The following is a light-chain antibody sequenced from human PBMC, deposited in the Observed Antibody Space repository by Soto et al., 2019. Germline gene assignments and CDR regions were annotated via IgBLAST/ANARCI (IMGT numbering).Light chain of an antibody. J-gene: IGLJ2*01. CDR3: AAWDDSLSGLV. V-gene: IGLV1-47*01. Sequence: QSVLTQPPSASGTPGQRVTISCSGSSSSIGSNYVYWYQQLPGTAPKLLIYRNNQRPSGVPDRFSGSQSGTSASLAISGLRSEDEDDYYCAAWDDSLSGLVFGGGTKVTLL. CDR2: RNN. CDR1: SSSIGSNY.